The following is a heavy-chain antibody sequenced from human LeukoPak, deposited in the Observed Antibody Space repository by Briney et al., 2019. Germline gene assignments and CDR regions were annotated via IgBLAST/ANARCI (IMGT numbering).Heavy chain of an antibody. CDR2: ISGSGGST. CDR1: GFTFSSYA. V-gene: IGHV3-23*01. Sequence: PGGSLRLPCAASGFTFSSYAMSWVRQAPGKGLEWVSAISGSGGSTYYADSVKGRFTISRDNSKNTLYLQMNSLRAEDTAVYYCAKGGGSSCYSPSDYWGQGTLVTVSS. CDR3: AKGGGSSCYSPSDY. J-gene: IGHJ4*02. D-gene: IGHD2-15*01.